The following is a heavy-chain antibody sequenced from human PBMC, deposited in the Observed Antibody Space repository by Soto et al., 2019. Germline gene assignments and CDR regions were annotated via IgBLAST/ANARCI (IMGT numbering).Heavy chain of an antibody. D-gene: IGHD2-21*01. CDR2: ISWNSGSI. Sequence: GGSLRLSCAASGFTFDDYAMHWVRQAPGKGLEWVSGISWNSGSIGYADSVKGRFTISRDNAKNSLYLQMNSLRAEDTALYYCAKVLYCGGDCYLGAGFDYWGQGTLVTVSS. V-gene: IGHV3-9*01. J-gene: IGHJ4*02. CDR1: GFTFDDYA. CDR3: AKVLYCGGDCYLGAGFDY.